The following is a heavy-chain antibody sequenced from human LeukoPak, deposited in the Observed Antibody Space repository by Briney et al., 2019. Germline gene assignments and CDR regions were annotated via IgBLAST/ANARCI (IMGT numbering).Heavy chain of an antibody. V-gene: IGHV4-59*01. CDR1: GDSISSYY. CDR2: MFYSGST. CDR3: ATKVDGSGWSFDL. J-gene: IGHJ2*01. D-gene: IGHD6-19*01. Sequence: SETLSLTCTVSGDSISSYYWSWIRQPPGKGLEWIGYMFYSGSTNYNPSLKSRVTMSVDTSKNQFSQKLSSVTAADTAVYYCATKVDGSGWSFDLWGRGTLVSVSS.